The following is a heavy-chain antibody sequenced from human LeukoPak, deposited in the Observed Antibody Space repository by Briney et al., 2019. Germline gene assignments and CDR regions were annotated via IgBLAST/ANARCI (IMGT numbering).Heavy chain of an antibody. CDR2: IYYSGST. J-gene: IGHJ4*02. CDR3: AKRGSNTWSDFDY. Sequence: SETLSLTCTVSGGSISSYYWNWIRQPPGKGLEWIGYIYYSGSTNYNPSLKSRATISVDTSKNQFSLKLSSVTAADTAVYYCAKRGSNTWSDFDYWGQGTLVTVSS. CDR1: GGSISSYY. D-gene: IGHD6-13*01. V-gene: IGHV4-59*08.